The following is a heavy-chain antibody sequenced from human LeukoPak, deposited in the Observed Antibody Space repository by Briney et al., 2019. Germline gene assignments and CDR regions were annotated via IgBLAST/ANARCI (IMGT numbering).Heavy chain of an antibody. D-gene: IGHD1-26*01. CDR3: ARGGSPLIAFDI. CDR2: ISAYNGNT. CDR1: GYTFINYG. J-gene: IGHJ3*02. Sequence: ASVKVCCKASGYTFINYGISWVRQAPGQGLEWMGWISAYNGNTHYAQRLQGRVTMTTDISTSTAYMELRSLRSDDTAVYYCARGGSPLIAFDIWGQGTMVTVSS. V-gene: IGHV1-18*01.